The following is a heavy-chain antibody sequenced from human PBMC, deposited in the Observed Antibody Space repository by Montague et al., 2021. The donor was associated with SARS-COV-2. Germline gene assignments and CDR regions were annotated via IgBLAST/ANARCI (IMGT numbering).Heavy chain of an antibody. CDR2: IYTSGST. Sequence: TLSLTCTVSGGSISSGSYYWSWIRQPAGKGLEWIGRIYTSGSTNYNPSLKSRVTISVDTSKNQFSLKLSSVTAADTAVYYCAREGSGRGYYYYGMDVWGQGTTVTVSS. CDR1: GGSISSGSYY. D-gene: IGHD3-10*01. CDR3: AREGSGRGYYYYGMDV. V-gene: IGHV4-61*02. J-gene: IGHJ6*02.